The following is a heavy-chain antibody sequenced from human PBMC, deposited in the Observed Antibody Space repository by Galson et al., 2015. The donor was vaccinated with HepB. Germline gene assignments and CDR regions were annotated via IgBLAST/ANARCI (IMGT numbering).Heavy chain of an antibody. J-gene: IGHJ3*02. CDR3: ARGIQEWELLNAFDI. CDR1: GGSISSYY. D-gene: IGHD1-26*01. CDR2: IYYSGST. Sequence: LSLTCTVSGGSISSYYWSWIRQPPGKGLEWIGYIYYSGSTNYNPSLKSRVTISVDTSKNQFSLKLSSVTAADTAVYYCARGIQEWELLNAFDIWGQGTMVTVSS. V-gene: IGHV4-59*01.